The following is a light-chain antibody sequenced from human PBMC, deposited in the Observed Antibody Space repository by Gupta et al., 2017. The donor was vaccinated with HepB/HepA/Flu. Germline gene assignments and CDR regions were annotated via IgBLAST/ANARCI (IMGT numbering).Light chain of an antibody. J-gene: IGKJ3*01. CDR2: GAS. CDR1: QSITSY. CDR3: QQSVRPPFT. Sequence: DIQMTQPPSSLSASVGDSVTITCRASQSITSYLNWYQQKPGTAPKLLIYGASSLQSGVPSRFTGSGSGTDFTLTISKLQPEDFAIYYCQQSVRPPFTFGHWTNVEFK. V-gene: IGKV1-39*01.